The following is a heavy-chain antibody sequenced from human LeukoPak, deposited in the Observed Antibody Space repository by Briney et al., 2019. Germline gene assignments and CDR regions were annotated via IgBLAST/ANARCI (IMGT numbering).Heavy chain of an antibody. CDR3: ATVRTYTNFDY. J-gene: IGHJ4*02. V-gene: IGHV3-7*05. D-gene: IGHD5-18*01. CDR2: INQDGSQK. CDR1: GFTFSGYW. Sequence: HPGGSLRLSCAASGFTFSGYWMSWFRTAPGKGLEWVANINQDGSQKYYVDSVKGRFTISRDNAKNSLYLQMNSLRAEDTAVYYCATVRTYTNFDYWGQGTLVTVSS.